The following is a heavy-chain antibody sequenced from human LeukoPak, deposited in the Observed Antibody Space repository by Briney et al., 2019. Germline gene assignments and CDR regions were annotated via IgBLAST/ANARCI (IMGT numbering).Heavy chain of an antibody. CDR1: GYTFTSYG. CDR2: ICAYNGNT. Sequence: ASVTVSCTASGYTFTSYGISWVRQAPGHGLEWMGWICAYNGNTNYPQKLQRRVTMITDTSTSTAYMELSVLPSDAAAVYYSSGALDGEFAYDAFDIGGQGTMVSVPS. CDR3: SGALDGEFAYDAFDI. D-gene: IGHD4-17*01. V-gene: IGHV1-18*01. J-gene: IGHJ3*02.